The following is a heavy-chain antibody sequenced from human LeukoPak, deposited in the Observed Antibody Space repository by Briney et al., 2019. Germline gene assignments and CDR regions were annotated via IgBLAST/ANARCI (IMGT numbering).Heavy chain of an antibody. CDR3: ARGPSPAAGSSWSYYYYYYGMDV. CDR1: GYTFTSYD. V-gene: IGHV1-8*01. CDR2: MNPNSGYT. J-gene: IGHJ6*02. Sequence: GASVKVSCKASGYTFTSYDINWVRQATGQGLEWMGWMNPNSGYTGYAQKFQGRVTMTRNTSISTAYMELSSLRSEDTAVYYCARGPSPAAGSSWSYYYYYYGMDVWGQGTTVTVSS. D-gene: IGHD6-13*01.